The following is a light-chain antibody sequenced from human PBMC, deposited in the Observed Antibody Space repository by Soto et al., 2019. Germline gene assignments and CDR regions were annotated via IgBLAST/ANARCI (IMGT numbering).Light chain of an antibody. V-gene: IGKV3-20*01. CDR2: SAS. Sequence: EIVLTQSPGTLSLSPGERTTLSCRASQSVSNNSLAWYLQKPGQAPWLLIYSASSRATGIPDRFSGSGSGTDFTLTISRLEPEDFAVYYCQLYGTSPMFTFGRGTRLEIK. J-gene: IGKJ2*01. CDR1: QSVSNNS. CDR3: QLYGTSPMFT.